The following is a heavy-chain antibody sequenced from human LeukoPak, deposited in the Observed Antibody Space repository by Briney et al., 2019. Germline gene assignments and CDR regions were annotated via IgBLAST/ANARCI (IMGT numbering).Heavy chain of an antibody. CDR3: AKAPMEGSWYIHFDY. D-gene: IGHD6-13*01. J-gene: IGHJ4*02. CDR1: GFTFSSYG. CDR2: ISYDGSNK. Sequence: GGSLRLSCAASGFTFSSYGMHWVRQAPGKGLEWVAVISYDGSNKYYADSVKGRFTISRDNSKNTLYLQINSLRAEDTAIYYCAKAPMEGSWYIHFDYWGQGTLVTVSS. V-gene: IGHV3-30*18.